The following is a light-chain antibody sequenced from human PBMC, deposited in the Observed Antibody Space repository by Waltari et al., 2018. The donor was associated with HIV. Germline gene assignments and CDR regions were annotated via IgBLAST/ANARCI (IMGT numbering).Light chain of an antibody. V-gene: IGLV2-14*01. CDR1: SSDVGGYNH. Sequence: QSALPQPASVSGSPGQSITISCTGTSSDVGGYNHVSWYQQHPGKAPKLMIDEVSNRPSGVSNRFSGSKSGNTASLTISGLQAEDEADYYCSSYTSSSTLDIFGGGTKLTVL. CDR2: EVS. CDR3: SSYTSSSTLDI. J-gene: IGLJ2*01.